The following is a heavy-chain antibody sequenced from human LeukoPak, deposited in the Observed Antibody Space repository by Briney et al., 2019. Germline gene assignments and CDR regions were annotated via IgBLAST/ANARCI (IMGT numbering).Heavy chain of an antibody. CDR3: ARGGYCSSTSCSRPGY. V-gene: IGHV3-48*01. D-gene: IGHD2-2*01. Sequence: GGSLRLSCAASGSTFSIYSMNWVRQAPGKGLEWVSYISSSSSTIYYADSVKGRFTISRDNAKNSLYLQMNSLRAEDTAVYYCARGGYCSSTSCSRPGYWGQGTLVTVSS. J-gene: IGHJ4*02. CDR2: ISSSSSTI. CDR1: GSTFSIYS.